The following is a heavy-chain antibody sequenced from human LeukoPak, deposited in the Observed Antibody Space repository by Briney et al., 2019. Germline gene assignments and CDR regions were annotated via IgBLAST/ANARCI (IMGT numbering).Heavy chain of an antibody. J-gene: IGHJ4*02. CDR3: ARVASNYDFDY. V-gene: IGHV3-20*04. D-gene: IGHD4-11*01. CDR2: INWNGGST. CDR1: GFTFDDYG. Sequence: GGSLRFSCAASGFTFDDYGMTWVRQAPGKGLEWVSGINWNGGSTGYADSVKGRFTISRDNAQNSLYLQMNSLRAEDTALYYCARVASNYDFDYWGQGTLVTVSS.